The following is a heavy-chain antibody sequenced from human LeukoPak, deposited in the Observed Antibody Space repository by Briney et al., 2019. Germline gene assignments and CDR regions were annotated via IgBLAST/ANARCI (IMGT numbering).Heavy chain of an antibody. D-gene: IGHD6-13*01. CDR1: GFTVSSNY. Sequence: PGGSLRLSCAASGFTVSSNYMSWVRQAPGKGLEWVSSISSSSSYIYYADSVKGRFTISRDNAKNSLYLQMNSLRAEDTAVYYCARHPHSSSWYTSYYFDYWGQGTLVTVSS. CDR3: ARHPHSSSWYTSYYFDY. V-gene: IGHV3-21*01. CDR2: ISSSSSYI. J-gene: IGHJ4*02.